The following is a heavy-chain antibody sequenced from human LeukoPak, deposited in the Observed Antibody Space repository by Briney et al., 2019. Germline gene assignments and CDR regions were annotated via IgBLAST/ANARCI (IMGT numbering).Heavy chain of an antibody. V-gene: IGHV3-23*01. CDR2: VSGSGGST. CDR3: AKDLDIVATITGN. D-gene: IGHD5-12*01. CDR1: GFTFSSSA. J-gene: IGHJ4*02. Sequence: PGGSLRLSCAASGFTFSSSAMSWVRQAPGKGLEWVSGVSGSGGSTYYADSVKGRFTISRDNSKNTLYLHMNSLRAGDTAVYYCAKDLDIVATITGNWGQGTLVTVSS.